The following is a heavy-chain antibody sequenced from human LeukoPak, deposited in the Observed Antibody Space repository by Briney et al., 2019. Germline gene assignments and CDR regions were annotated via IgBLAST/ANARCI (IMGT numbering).Heavy chain of an antibody. Sequence: SQTLSLTCAISWDSVSSNSAAWNWIRQSPSRGLEWLGRTYYRSKWYNDYAVSVKSRITINPDTSKNQFSLQLNSVTPEDTAVYYCARDRGTADFWSGYPRHNWFDPWGQGTLVTVSS. V-gene: IGHV6-1*01. CDR1: WDSVSSNSAA. CDR2: TYYRSKWYN. J-gene: IGHJ5*02. CDR3: ARDRGTADFWSGYPRHNWFDP. D-gene: IGHD3-3*01.